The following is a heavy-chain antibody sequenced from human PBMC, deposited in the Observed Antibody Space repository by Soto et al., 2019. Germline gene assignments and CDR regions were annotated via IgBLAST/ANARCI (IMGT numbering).Heavy chain of an antibody. Sequence: GGSLRVSCAASGFTFSSYEMNWVRQAPGKGLEWVSYISSSGSTIYYADSVKGRFTISRDNAKNSLYPQMNSLRAEDTAVYYCAREKSLPAAHDADHYYYGMDVWGQGTTVTVSS. D-gene: IGHD2-2*01. J-gene: IGHJ6*02. V-gene: IGHV3-48*03. CDR1: GFTFSSYE. CDR2: ISSSGSTI. CDR3: AREKSLPAAHDADHYYYGMDV.